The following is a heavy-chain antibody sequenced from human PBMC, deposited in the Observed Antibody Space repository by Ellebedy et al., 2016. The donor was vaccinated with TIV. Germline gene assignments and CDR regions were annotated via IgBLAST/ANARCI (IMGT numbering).Heavy chain of an antibody. CDR2: FDPEDGET. V-gene: IGHV1-24*01. D-gene: IGHD3-10*01. CDR3: ARDEGGSGSLSY. J-gene: IGHJ4*02. CDR1: GYTLTELS. Sequence: AASVKVSCKVSGYTLTELSMHWVRQAPGKGLEWMGGFDPEDGETIYAQKFQGRVTMTEDTSTDTAYMELSSLRSEDTAVYYCARDEGGSGSLSYWGQGTLVTVSS.